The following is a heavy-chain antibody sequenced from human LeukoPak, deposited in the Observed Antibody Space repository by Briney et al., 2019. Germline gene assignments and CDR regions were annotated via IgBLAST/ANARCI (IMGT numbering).Heavy chain of an antibody. V-gene: IGHV1-2*02. J-gene: IGHJ6*03. Sequence: ASVKVSCKASGYTFTGYYMHWVRQAPGQGLEWMGWINPNSGGTNYAQKFQGRVTMTRDTSISTAYMELRSLRSDDTAVYYCARGASSSWTPVKYYYYYYYMDVWGKGTTVTVSS. CDR2: INPNSGGT. CDR3: ARGASSSWTPVKYYYYYYYMDV. D-gene: IGHD6-13*01. CDR1: GYTFTGYY.